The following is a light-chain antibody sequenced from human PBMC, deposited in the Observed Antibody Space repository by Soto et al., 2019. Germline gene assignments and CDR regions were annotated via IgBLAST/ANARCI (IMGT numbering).Light chain of an antibody. V-gene: IGKV1-5*01. CDR3: QKYNSAPLT. J-gene: IGKJ4*01. CDR1: QSITNW. CDR2: DAS. Sequence: DIQMTQSPSTLSASVGDRVAITCRASQSITNWLAWYQQKPGKAPKPLIYDASSLESGVPSRFSGSGSGTDFTLTISSLQPEDVAAYYCQKYNSAPLTFGGGTKVDI.